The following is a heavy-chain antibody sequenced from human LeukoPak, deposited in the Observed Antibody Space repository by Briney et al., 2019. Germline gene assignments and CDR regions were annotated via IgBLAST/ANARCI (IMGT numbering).Heavy chain of an antibody. J-gene: IGHJ4*02. CDR1: GYSISSGYY. CDR2: IYNSGST. D-gene: IGHD3-22*01. CDR3: AREDYYDSSGYYPDY. Sequence: SETLSLTCTVSGYSISSGYYWGWIRQPPGKGLEWIGSIYNSGSTYYNPSLKSRVTISVDTSKNQFSLKLSSVTAADTAVYYCAREDYYDSSGYYPDYWGQGTLVTVSS. V-gene: IGHV4-38-2*02.